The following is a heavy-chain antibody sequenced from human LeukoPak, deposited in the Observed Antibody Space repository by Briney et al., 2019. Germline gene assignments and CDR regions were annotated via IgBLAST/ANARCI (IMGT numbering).Heavy chain of an antibody. J-gene: IGHJ6*03. CDR2: IYTSGST. Sequence: ASETLSLTCTVSGGSISSYYWSWIRQPPGKGLEWIGYIYTSGSTNYNPSLKSRVTISVDTSKDQFSLKLSSVTAVDTAVYYCARLEGWYDFWSGYYYYYYMDVWGKGTTVTVSS. D-gene: IGHD3-3*01. V-gene: IGHV4-4*09. CDR3: ARLEGWYDFWSGYYYYYYMDV. CDR1: GGSISSYY.